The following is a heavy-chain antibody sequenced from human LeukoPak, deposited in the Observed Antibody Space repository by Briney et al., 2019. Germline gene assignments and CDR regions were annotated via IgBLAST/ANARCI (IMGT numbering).Heavy chain of an antibody. CDR2: ISYDGSNK. V-gene: IGHV3-30-3*01. CDR1: GFTFSSYA. CDR3: ALVYATGRLSYYYYYYGMDV. Sequence: GRSLRLSCAASGFTFSSYAMPWVRQAPGKGLEWVAVISYDGSNKYYADSVKGRFTISRDNSKNTLYLQMNSLRAEDTAVYYCALVYATGRLSYYYYYYGMDVWGQGTTVTVSS. D-gene: IGHD2-8*01. J-gene: IGHJ6*02.